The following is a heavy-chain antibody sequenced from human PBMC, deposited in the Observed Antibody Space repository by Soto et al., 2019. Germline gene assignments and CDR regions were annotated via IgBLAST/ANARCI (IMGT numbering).Heavy chain of an antibody. V-gene: IGHV5-10-1*01. CDR3: ARRYYDILTDIIRDYGMDV. D-gene: IGHD3-9*01. Sequence: PGESLKISCKGSGYSFTSYWISWVRQMPGKGLEWMGRIDPSDSYTNYSPSFQGHVTISADKSISTAYLQWSSLKASDTAMYYCARRYYDILTDIIRDYGMDVWGQGTTVTVSS. CDR2: IDPSDSYT. CDR1: GYSFTSYW. J-gene: IGHJ6*02.